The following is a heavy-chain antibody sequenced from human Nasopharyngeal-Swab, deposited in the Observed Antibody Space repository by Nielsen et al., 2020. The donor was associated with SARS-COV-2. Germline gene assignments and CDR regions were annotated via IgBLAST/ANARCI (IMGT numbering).Heavy chain of an antibody. V-gene: IGHV3-48*03. Sequence: GESLKISCAASGFTFSSYEMNWVRQAPGKGLEWVSYISSSGSTIYYADSVKGRFTISRDNAKNSLYLQMNSLRAEDTAVYYWAGGGGGGYGDYYYYGMDVWGQGTTVTVSS. CDR3: AGGGGGGYGDYYYYGMDV. D-gene: IGHD1-26*01. CDR2: ISSSGSTI. J-gene: IGHJ6*02. CDR1: GFTFSSYE.